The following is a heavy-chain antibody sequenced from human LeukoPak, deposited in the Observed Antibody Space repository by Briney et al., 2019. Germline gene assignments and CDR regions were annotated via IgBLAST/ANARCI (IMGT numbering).Heavy chain of an antibody. CDR2: IYYSGST. CDR3: ATSAPPGWYYDFWSGYSNYYYMDV. CDR1: GFTFSDHY. V-gene: IGHV4-59*11. Sequence: PGGSLRLSRAASGFTFSDHYMSWIRQAPGKGLEWIGYIYYSGSTNYNPSLKSRVTISVDTSKNQFSLKLSSVTAADTAVYYCATSAPPGWYYDFWSGYSNYYYMDVWGKGTTVTVSS. J-gene: IGHJ6*03. D-gene: IGHD3-3*01.